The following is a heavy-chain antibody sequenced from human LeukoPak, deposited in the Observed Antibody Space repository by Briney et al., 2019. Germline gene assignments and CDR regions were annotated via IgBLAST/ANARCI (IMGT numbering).Heavy chain of an antibody. CDR3: ARVKIGFTGSPVDY. D-gene: IGHD1-26*01. J-gene: IGHJ4*02. V-gene: IGHV1-18*01. CDR1: GYTFTSYG. CDR2: ISAYNGNT. Sequence: ASVKVSFEASGYTFTSYGISWVRQAPGQRLEWMGWISAYNGNTNYAQELQGRVTMTTDTSTSTAYMELRSLRSDDTAVYYCARVKIGFTGSPVDYWGQGTLVTVSS.